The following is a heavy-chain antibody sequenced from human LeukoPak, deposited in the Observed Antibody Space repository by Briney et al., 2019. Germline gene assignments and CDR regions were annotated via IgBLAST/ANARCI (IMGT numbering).Heavy chain of an antibody. CDR3: AREKVHRVPPTYNRAVGRRGAFDY. CDR2: IYSGGST. J-gene: IGHJ4*02. CDR1: GFTVSSNY. D-gene: IGHD6-19*01. V-gene: IGHV3-66*01. Sequence: GGSLRLSCAASGFTVSSNYMSWVRQAPGKGLEWVSVIYSGGSTYYADSVKGRFTISRDNSKNTLYLQMNSLRAEDTAVYYCAREKVHRVPPTYNRAVGRRGAFDYWGQGTLVTVSS.